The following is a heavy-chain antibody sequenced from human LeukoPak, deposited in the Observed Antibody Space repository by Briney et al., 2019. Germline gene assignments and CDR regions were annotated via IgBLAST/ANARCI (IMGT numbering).Heavy chain of an antibody. Sequence: SETLSLTCTVSGGSISSGDYYWSWIRQPPGKGLEWIGYIYYSGSTFYNPSLKSRITISVDTSKNQFSLKLSSVTAADTAVYYCARGLGYSSGWYGDYWGQGTLVTVSS. CDR2: IYYSGST. CDR1: GGSISSGDYY. D-gene: IGHD6-19*01. CDR3: ARGLGYSSGWYGDY. V-gene: IGHV4-30-4*01. J-gene: IGHJ4*02.